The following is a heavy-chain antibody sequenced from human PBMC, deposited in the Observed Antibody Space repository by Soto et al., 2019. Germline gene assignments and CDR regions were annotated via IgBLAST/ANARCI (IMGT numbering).Heavy chain of an antibody. J-gene: IGHJ4*02. Sequence: GGSLRLSCAASGFTFSSYLMHWVRQAPGKGLVCVSRINSDGSSTNYADSVKGRFTISRDNAKNTLYLQMNSLRAEDTAVYYCARGGVGVITGIHSWGQGTLVTVSS. CDR3: ARGGVGVITGIHS. D-gene: IGHD1-20*01. CDR1: GFTFSSYL. V-gene: IGHV3-74*01. CDR2: INSDGSST.